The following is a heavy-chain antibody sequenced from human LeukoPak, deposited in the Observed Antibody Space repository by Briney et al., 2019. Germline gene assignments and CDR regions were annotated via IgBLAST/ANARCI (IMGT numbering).Heavy chain of an antibody. CDR1: GFTFDDYA. Sequence: GGSLRLSCAASGFTFDDYAMHWVRQAPGKGLEWVANIKQDGSEKYYVDSVKGRFTISRDNAKNSLYLQMNSLRAEDTAVYYCARGPSKSNAFDIWGQGTMVTVSS. V-gene: IGHV3-7*01. CDR2: IKQDGSEK. J-gene: IGHJ3*02. CDR3: ARGPSKSNAFDI.